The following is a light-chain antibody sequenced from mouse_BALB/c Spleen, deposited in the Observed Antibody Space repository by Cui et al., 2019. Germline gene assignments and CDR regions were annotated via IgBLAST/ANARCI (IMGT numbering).Light chain of an antibody. J-gene: IGKJ1*01. Sequence: QIVLTQSPAIMSASPGEKITLTCSASSSVSYMHWYQQKPGTSPKLWIYITSNLSSGVSSLFSGGGAGTFFSLTYSSVEAVDAAAYYCHKWSSFTRTFGGGTKLEIK. CDR1: SSVSY. CDR3: HKWSSFTRT. V-gene: IGKV4-80*01. CDR2: ITS.